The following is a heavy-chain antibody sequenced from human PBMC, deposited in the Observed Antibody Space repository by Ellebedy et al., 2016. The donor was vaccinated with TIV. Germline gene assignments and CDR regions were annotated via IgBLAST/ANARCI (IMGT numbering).Heavy chain of an antibody. J-gene: IGHJ4*02. CDR3: ARGTHIVGANIDY. V-gene: IGHV3-30-3*01. CDR2: ISYDGSNK. D-gene: IGHD1-26*01. Sequence: GESLKISCTASGLTFSTYAMHWVRQAPGKGLEWVAVISYDGSNKYYADSVKGRFTISRDNSKNTLYLQMNSLRAEDTAVYYCARGTHIVGANIDYWGQGTLVTVSS. CDR1: GLTFSTYA.